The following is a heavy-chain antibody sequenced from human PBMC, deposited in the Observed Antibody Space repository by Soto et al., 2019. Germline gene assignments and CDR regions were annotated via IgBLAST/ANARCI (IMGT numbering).Heavy chain of an antibody. D-gene: IGHD5-12*01. CDR2: INPNSGGT. CDR1: GYTFTGYY. CDR3: ARAYYPGGYSGYDLGYNWFDP. Sequence: ASVKVSCKASGYTFTGYYMHWVRQAPGQGLEGMGWINPNSGGTNYAQKFQGWVTMTRDTSISTAYMELSRLRSDDTAVYYCARAYYPGGYSGYDLGYNWFDPWGQGTLVTVSS. J-gene: IGHJ5*02. V-gene: IGHV1-2*04.